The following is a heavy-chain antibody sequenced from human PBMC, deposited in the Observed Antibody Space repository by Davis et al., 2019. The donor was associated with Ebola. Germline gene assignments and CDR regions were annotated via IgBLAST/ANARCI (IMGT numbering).Heavy chain of an antibody. CDR1: GCTFSSYA. CDR2: IIPIFGTA. Sequence: AASVPVSCKASGCTFSSYAISWVRQAPGQGLEWMGGIIPIFGTANYAQKFQGRVTITADKSTSTAYMELSSLRSEDTAVYYCARAQYYDIWTGPSYYFDYWGQGTLVTVSS. CDR3: ARAQYYDIWTGPSYYFDY. V-gene: IGHV1-69*06. J-gene: IGHJ4*02. D-gene: IGHD3-9*01.